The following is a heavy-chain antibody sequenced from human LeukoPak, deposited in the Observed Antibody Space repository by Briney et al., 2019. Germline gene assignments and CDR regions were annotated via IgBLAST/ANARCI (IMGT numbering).Heavy chain of an antibody. Sequence: GSLRLSCAASGFTFSSYSMNWVRQSPGKGLEWIGEINHSGSTNYNPSLKSRVTISVDTSKNQFSLKLSSVTAADTAVYYCARGQYSSGWYGYWGQGTLVTVSS. J-gene: IGHJ4*02. D-gene: IGHD6-19*01. CDR3: ARGQYSSGWYGY. V-gene: IGHV4-34*01. CDR2: INHSGST. CDR1: GFTFSSYS.